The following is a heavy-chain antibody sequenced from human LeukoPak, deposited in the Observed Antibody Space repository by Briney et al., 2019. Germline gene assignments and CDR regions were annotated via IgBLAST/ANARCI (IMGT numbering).Heavy chain of an antibody. CDR2: IYYSGST. J-gene: IGHJ4*02. CDR3: ARQEGASGYYLVEGPRDTPFDY. V-gene: IGHV4-31*03. CDR1: GGSISSGGYY. D-gene: IGHD3-22*01. Sequence: PSQTLSLTCTVSGGSISSGGYYWSWIRQHPGKGLEWIGYIYYSGSTYYNPSLKSRVTISVDTSKNQFSLKLSSVTAADTAVYYCARQEGASGYYLVEGPRDTPFDYWGQGTLVTVSS.